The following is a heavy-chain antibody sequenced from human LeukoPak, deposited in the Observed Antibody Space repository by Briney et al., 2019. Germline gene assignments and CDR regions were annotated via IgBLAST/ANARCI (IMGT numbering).Heavy chain of an antibody. Sequence: SETLSLTCTVSGGSISSYYWSWIRQPPGKGLEWIGYIYYTGSTNYNPSLKSRVTISVDTSKNQFSLKLSSVTAADTAVYYCARAPLVVSPFDYWGQGALVTVSS. CDR2: IYYTGST. V-gene: IGHV4-59*01. J-gene: IGHJ4*02. D-gene: IGHD2-15*01. CDR1: GGSISSYY. CDR3: ARAPLVVSPFDY.